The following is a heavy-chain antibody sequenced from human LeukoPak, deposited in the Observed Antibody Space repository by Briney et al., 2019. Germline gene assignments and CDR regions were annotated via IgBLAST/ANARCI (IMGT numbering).Heavy chain of an antibody. D-gene: IGHD3-10*01. J-gene: IGHJ6*02. CDR1: GFTFSSYA. Sequence: GGSLRLSCAASGFTFSSYAMHWVRQAPGKGLEWVAVISYDGSNKYYADSVKGRFTISRDNSKNTPYLQMNSLRAEDTAVYYCASWRGGYYYYYGMDVWGQGTTVTVSS. V-gene: IGHV3-30-3*01. CDR2: ISYDGSNK. CDR3: ASWRGGYYYYYGMDV.